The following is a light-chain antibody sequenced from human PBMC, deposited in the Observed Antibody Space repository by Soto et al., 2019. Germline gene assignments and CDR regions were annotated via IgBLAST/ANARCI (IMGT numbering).Light chain of an antibody. Sequence: DIHMTQPPSSLSASVGDRVTITCQASQDISTYLNWYQQKPGKAPKLLIYDASNLETGVPSRFSGSGSGTDFTFTISSLQPEDIATYYCQHFEDFPRAIIFGQGTRLEI. CDR2: DAS. V-gene: IGKV1-33*01. CDR1: QDISTY. CDR3: QHFEDFPRAII. J-gene: IGKJ5*01.